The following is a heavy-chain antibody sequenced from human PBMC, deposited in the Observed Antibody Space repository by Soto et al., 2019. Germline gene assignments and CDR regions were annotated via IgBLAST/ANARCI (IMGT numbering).Heavy chain of an antibody. J-gene: IGHJ4*02. CDR3: TTENDYACPDY. CDR1: GFTFCNAG. CDR2: IKSKTDGGTT. V-gene: IGHV3-15*07. D-gene: IGHD4-17*01. Sequence: PGGSLRLSCAASGFTFCNAGMNWVRQAPGKGLERVGRIKSKTDGGTTDYAAPVKGRFTISRDDSKNTLYLQMNSLKTEDTAVYYCTTENDYACPDYWGQGTLLTVSS.